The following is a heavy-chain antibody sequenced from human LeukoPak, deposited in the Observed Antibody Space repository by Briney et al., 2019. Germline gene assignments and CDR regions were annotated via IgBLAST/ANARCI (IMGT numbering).Heavy chain of an antibody. CDR2: IYHSGST. CDR1: GYSISSGYY. Sequence: PSETLSLTCTVSGYSISSGYYWGWIRQPPGKGVEWIGSIYHSGSTYYNPSLKSRVTISVDTSKNQFSLKLSSVTAADPAVYYRARDPGGNDYGAPGAFDIWGQGTMVTVSS. D-gene: IGHD4-17*01. CDR3: ARDPGGNDYGAPGAFDI. J-gene: IGHJ3*02. V-gene: IGHV4-38-2*02.